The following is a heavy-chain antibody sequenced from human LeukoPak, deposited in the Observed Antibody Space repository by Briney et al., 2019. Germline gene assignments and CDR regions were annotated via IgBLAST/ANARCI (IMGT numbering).Heavy chain of an antibody. CDR3: ARGWAAGTDDAFDI. CDR2: ISAYNGNT. Sequence: ASVKVSCKASGYTFTSYGISWVRQAPGQGLEWMGWISAYNGNTNYAQKFQGRVTITADESTSTAYMELSSLRSEDTAVYYCARGWAAGTDDAFDIWGQGTMVTVSS. CDR1: GYTFTSYG. D-gene: IGHD1-1*01. V-gene: IGHV1-18*01. J-gene: IGHJ3*02.